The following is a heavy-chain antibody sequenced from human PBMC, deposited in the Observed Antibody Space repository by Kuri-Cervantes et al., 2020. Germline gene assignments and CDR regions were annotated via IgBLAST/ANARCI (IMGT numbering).Heavy chain of an antibody. CDR1: GFTFDDYG. CDR3: AKDMGSSGWYGRFDAFDI. D-gene: IGHD6-19*01. Sequence: GESLKISCAASGFTFDDYGMSWVRQAPGKGLEWVSGLNWSGGSTAYADSVKGRFTISRDNAKNSPYLQMNSLRAEDTALYYCAKDMGSSGWYGRFDAFDIWGQGTMVTVSS. CDR2: LNWSGGST. J-gene: IGHJ3*02. V-gene: IGHV3-20*04.